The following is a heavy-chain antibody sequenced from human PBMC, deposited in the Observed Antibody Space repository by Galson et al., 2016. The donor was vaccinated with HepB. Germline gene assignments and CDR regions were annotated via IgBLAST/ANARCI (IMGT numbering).Heavy chain of an antibody. D-gene: IGHD6-19*01. V-gene: IGHV3-74*01. CDR1: GFTFSSYW. J-gene: IGHJ4*01. CDR3: ARGLAGIDDY. CDR2: ITPDGSRT. Sequence: SLRLSCAASGFTFSSYWMHWVRQDAGRGLVWVSSITPDGSRTAYADSVRGRFTISRDTAKNTLDLQMDSLRAEETAVYYCARGLAGIDDYSGQGTLVTVSS.